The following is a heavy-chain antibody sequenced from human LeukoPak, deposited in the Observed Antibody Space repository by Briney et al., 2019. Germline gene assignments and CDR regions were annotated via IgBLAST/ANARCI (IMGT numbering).Heavy chain of an antibody. CDR1: GGIFSSYA. J-gene: IGHJ4*02. CDR3: ARDEGIMITFGGFPVPFDF. D-gene: IGHD3-16*01. CDR2: IIPIFGTE. Sequence: ASVKVSFKASGGIFSSYAISWVRQAPGQGLAGMGRIIPIFGTENYTQRIQGKVTITTDESTSTAYMELSSLRSEDTAVYYGARDEGIMITFGGFPVPFDFWGQGTLVTVSS. V-gene: IGHV1-69*05.